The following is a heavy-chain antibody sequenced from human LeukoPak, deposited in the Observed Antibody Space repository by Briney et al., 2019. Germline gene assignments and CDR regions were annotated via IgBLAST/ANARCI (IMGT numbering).Heavy chain of an antibody. J-gene: IGHJ6*02. CDR3: ARGPYGMDV. CDR2: IYYSGSN. Sequence: SETLSLTCTVSGGSISSYYWSWIRQPPGKGLEWIGYIYYSGSNNYNPSLKSRVTISVDTSKNQFSLKLSSVTAADTAVYYCARGPYGMDVWGQGTTVTVSS. V-gene: IGHV4-59*01. CDR1: GGSISSYY.